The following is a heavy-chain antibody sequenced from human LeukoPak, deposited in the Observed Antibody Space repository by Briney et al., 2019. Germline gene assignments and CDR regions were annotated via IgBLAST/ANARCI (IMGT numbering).Heavy chain of an antibody. CDR3: AREEVRGVGSDY. D-gene: IGHD3-10*01. J-gene: IGHJ4*02. V-gene: IGHV4-34*01. CDR2: INHSGST. CDR1: GGSFSGYY. Sequence: SETLSLTCAVYGGSFSGYYWSWIRQPPGKGLEWIGEINHSGSTNYNPSLKSRVTISVDTSKNQFSLKLSSVTAADTAVYYCAREEVRGVGSDYWGQGTPVTVSS.